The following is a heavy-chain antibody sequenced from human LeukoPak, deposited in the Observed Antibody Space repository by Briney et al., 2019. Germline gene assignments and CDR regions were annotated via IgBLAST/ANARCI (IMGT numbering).Heavy chain of an antibody. Sequence: GASVKVSCKASGYTFTSYDINWVRQATGQGLEWMGWMNPNSGNTGYAQKFQGRVTMTRNTSISKAYMELSSLRSEDTAVYYCARGPSLRLRYFDWPTSLYYYYGMDVWGQGTTVTVSS. V-gene: IGHV1-8*01. CDR1: GYTFTSYD. CDR2: MNPNSGNT. CDR3: ARGPSLRLRYFDWPTSLYYYYGMDV. D-gene: IGHD3-9*01. J-gene: IGHJ6*02.